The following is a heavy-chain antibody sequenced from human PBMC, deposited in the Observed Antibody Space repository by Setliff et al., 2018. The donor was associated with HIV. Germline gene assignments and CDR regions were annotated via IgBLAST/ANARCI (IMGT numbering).Heavy chain of an antibody. CDR1: GFTFSTYT. J-gene: IGHJ4*02. D-gene: IGHD1-7*01. CDR2: INQDASKK. CDR3: AKDARWNYVGFDY. Sequence: GGSLRLSCAASGFTFSTYTMNWVRQAPGKGLEWVANINQDASKKYYVDSVKGRFTISRDNSKNTLYLQINSLRAEDTAVYYCAKDARWNYVGFDYWGQGTLVTVSS. V-gene: IGHV3-7*03.